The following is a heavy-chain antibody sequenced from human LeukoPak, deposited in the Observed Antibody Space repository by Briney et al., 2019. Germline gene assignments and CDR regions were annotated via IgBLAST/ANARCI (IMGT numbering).Heavy chain of an antibody. V-gene: IGHV3-48*03. J-gene: IGHJ4*02. CDR1: GFTFSSYE. Sequence: HSGGSLRLSCAVSGFTFSSYEMNWVRQVPGKGLEWVSYISSSGTTTYFPDSVKGRFTISRDNAKNTLYLQMHSLRAEDTAIYYCARDRALRGVDYWGQGTLVTVSS. CDR3: ARDRALRGVDY. CDR2: ISSSGTTT.